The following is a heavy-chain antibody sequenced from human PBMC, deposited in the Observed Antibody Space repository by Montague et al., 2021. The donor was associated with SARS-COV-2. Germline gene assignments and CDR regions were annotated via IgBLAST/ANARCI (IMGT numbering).Heavy chain of an antibody. CDR2: IFHSGIT. D-gene: IGHD1-20*01. J-gene: IGHJ5*02. V-gene: IGHV4-59*13. Sequence: ETLSLTCSVSGGSISSYYWSWIRQSPGKGLEWIGYIFHSGITDYNPSLKSRVTISADMSKNQFSLQLNSVTAADSAVYYCARTEYNWNDWFDPWGQGTLVTVSS. CDR1: GGSISSYY. CDR3: ARTEYNWNDWFDP.